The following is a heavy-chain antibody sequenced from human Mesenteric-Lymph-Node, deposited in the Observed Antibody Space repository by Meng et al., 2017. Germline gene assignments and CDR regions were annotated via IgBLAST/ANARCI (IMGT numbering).Heavy chain of an antibody. CDR1: GGSFSEYL. V-gene: IGHV4-34*01. Sequence: SETLSLTCAVHGGSFSEYLWSWIRQPPGGGLEWIAEINHRGVPNYNPSLKGRVTILVDTSKNQFSLRLTSVTAADTAVYYCARGRNLHIFDSWGQGPLVTVSS. CDR3: ARGRNLHIFDS. J-gene: IGHJ4*02. CDR2: INHRGVP. D-gene: IGHD1-14*01.